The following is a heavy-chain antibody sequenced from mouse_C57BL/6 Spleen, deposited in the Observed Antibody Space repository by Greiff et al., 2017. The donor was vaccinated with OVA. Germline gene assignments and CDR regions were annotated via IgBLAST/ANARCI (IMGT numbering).Heavy chain of an antibody. CDR1: GYTFTSYW. CDR2: IYPSDSET. V-gene: IGHV1-61*01. D-gene: IGHD3-1*01. CDR3: ARLGRGIYYYAMDY. Sequence: QVQLQQPGAELVRPGSSVKLSCKASGYTFTSYWMDWVKQRPGQGLEWIGNIYPSDSETHYNQKFKDKATLTVDKSSSTAYMQLSSLTSEDSAVYYCARLGRGIYYYAMDYWGQGTSVTVSS. J-gene: IGHJ4*01.